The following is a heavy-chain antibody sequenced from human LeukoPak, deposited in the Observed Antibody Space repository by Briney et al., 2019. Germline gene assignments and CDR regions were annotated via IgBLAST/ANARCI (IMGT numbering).Heavy chain of an antibody. Sequence: GASVKVSCKASRGTFSSYAISWVRQAPGQGLEWMGGIIPIFGTANYAQKFQGRVTITADESTSTAYMELSSLRSEDTAVYYCARVEMATKRFDYWGQGTLVTVSS. J-gene: IGHJ4*02. CDR2: IIPIFGTA. V-gene: IGHV1-69*13. CDR1: RGTFSSYA. CDR3: ARVEMATKRFDY. D-gene: IGHD5-24*01.